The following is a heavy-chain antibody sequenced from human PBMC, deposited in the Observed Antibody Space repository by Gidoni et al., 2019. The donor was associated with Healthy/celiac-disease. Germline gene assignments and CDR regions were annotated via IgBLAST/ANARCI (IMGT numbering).Heavy chain of an antibody. CDR3: TRDRGGLKNRFVEMETSY. J-gene: IGHJ4*02. Sequence: EVQLVESGGGWVQPGRSRRRSCTASGFTLGDYAMSCVRQAPGKGLEWGGFIRSKAYGGTTEYAASVKGSFTISRDDSKRIAYLQMNSLKTEDTAVYYCTRDRGGLKNRFVEMETSYWGQGTLVTVSS. CDR2: IRSKAYGGTT. CDR1: GFTLGDYA. D-gene: IGHD3-10*01. V-gene: IGHV3-49*04.